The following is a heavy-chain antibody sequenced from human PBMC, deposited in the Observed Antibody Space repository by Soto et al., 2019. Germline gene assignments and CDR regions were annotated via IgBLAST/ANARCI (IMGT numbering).Heavy chain of an antibody. Sequence: GGSLRLSCAASGFTVSSNYMSWVRQAPGKGLEWVSVIYSGGSTYYADSVKGRFTISRHNSKNTLYLQMNSLRAEDTAVYYCARDHSPYYYGSGSYYPLGYWGQGTLVTVSS. J-gene: IGHJ4*02. CDR1: GFTVSSNY. CDR3: ARDHSPYYYGSGSYYPLGY. D-gene: IGHD3-10*01. V-gene: IGHV3-53*04. CDR2: IYSGGST.